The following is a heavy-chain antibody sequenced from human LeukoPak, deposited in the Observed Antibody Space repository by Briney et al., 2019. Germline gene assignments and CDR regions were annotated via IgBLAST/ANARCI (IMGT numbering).Heavy chain of an antibody. D-gene: IGHD6-19*01. J-gene: IGHJ4*02. CDR1: GYTLTELS. CDR2: SDPEDGET. V-gene: IGHV1-24*01. CDR3: ARVRYSSGWYDFDY. Sequence: ASVKVSCKVSGYTLTELSMHWVRQAPGKGLEWMGGSDPEDGETIYAQKFQGRVTMTEDTSTDTAYMELSSLRSEDTAVYYCARVRYSSGWYDFDYWGQGTLVTVSS.